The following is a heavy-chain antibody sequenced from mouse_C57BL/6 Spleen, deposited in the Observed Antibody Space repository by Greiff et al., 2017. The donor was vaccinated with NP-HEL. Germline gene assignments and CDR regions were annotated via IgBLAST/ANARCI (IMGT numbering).Heavy chain of an antibody. CDR1: GYSITSGYY. J-gene: IGHJ1*03. CDR3: ARVLTTVVATRYFDV. D-gene: IGHD1-1*01. CDR2: ISYDGSN. V-gene: IGHV3-6*01. Sequence: ESGPGLVKPSQSLSLTCSVTGYSITSGYYWNWIRQFPGNKLEWMGYISYDGSNNYNPSLKNRISITRDTSKNQFFLKLNSVTTEDTATYYCARVLTTVVATRYFDVWGTGTTVTVSS.